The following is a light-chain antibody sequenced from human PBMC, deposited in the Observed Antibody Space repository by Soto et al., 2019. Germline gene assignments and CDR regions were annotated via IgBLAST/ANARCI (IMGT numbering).Light chain of an antibody. J-gene: IGLJ7*01. CDR1: SSNIGSNT. V-gene: IGLV1-44*01. Sequence: QSLLTQPPSVSGTPGQRVTISCSGSSSNIGSNTVNWYQQFPGTAPRLLIYSSYQRPSGVPDRFSGSQSGTSASLAISGLQSDDEADYYCAAWDDSLKAIFGGGTQLTVL. CDR2: SSY. CDR3: AAWDDSLKAI.